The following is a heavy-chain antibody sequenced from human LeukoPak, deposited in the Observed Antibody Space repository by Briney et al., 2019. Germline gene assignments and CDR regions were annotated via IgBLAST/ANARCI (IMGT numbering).Heavy chain of an antibody. Sequence: GGSLRLSCAASGFTFSTYGMIWVRQAPGKGLQWVSSIGRSGSDIYYVDSLKGRFSISRDDAKNSLYLQMGRLRAEDTAVYHCVREANYYDSTGYPTKVHDFWGQGTLVTVSS. CDR3: VREANYYDSTGYPTKVHDF. D-gene: IGHD3-22*01. CDR2: IGRSGSDI. V-gene: IGHV3-21*01. CDR1: GFTFSTYG. J-gene: IGHJ4*02.